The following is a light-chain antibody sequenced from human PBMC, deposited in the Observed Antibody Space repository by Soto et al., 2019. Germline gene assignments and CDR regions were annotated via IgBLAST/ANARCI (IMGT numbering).Light chain of an antibody. V-gene: IGKV3-20*01. CDR1: QSVSNN. CDR3: QQYGNSPIT. J-gene: IGKJ5*01. Sequence: IVMPQSXANLSLSLGEXXXXXXXASQSVSNNLAWYQQKXGQGPRLLIYGTSXRANGIPDRFSGSGSGTDFTLTTSRLEPEDFTVYYCQQYGNSPITFGQRTRTEIK. CDR2: GTS.